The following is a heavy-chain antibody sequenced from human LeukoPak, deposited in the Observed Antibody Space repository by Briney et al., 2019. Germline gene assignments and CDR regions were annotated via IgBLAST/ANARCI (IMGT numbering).Heavy chain of an antibody. CDR3: AKAQDDILTGYVGFDY. V-gene: IGHV3-23*01. J-gene: IGHJ4*02. D-gene: IGHD3-9*01. CDR2: ISGSGGST. CDR1: GFTFSSYA. Sequence: PGRSLRLSCAASGFTFSSYAMSWVRQAPGKGLEWVSAISGSGGSTYYADSVKGRFTISRDNSKNTLYLQMNSLRAEDTAVYYCAKAQDDILTGYVGFDYWGQGTLVTVSS.